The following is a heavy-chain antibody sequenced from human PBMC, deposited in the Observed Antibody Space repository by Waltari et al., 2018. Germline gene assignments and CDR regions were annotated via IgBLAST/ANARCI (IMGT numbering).Heavy chain of an antibody. V-gene: IGHV1-2*02. J-gene: IGHJ6*02. CDR1: GSTFTGYY. D-gene: IGHD3-9*01. Sequence: QVQLVQSGAEVKKPGASVKVSCKASGSTFTGYYMHWVRQAHGKGLEWMGWINPNSGGTNYAQKFQGRVTMTRDTSISTAYMELSRLRSDDTAVYYCARDLDYDILTGLYGMDVWGQGTTVTVSS. CDR3: ARDLDYDILTGLYGMDV. CDR2: INPNSGGT.